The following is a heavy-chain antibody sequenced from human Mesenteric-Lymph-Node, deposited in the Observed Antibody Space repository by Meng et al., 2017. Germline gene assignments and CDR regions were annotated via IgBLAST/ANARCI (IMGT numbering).Heavy chain of an antibody. J-gene: IGHJ3*02. V-gene: IGHV3-74*01. CDR3: ATGNYHAFDI. D-gene: IGHD3-10*01. CDR2: IDSGGFST. Sequence: GGSLRLSCAASGFTFDDYAMHWVRQVPGKRLVWVARIDSGGFSTTYADSVKGRFTISRDNAKNTLYLQINSLRAEDTAVYYCATGNYHAFDIWGQGTMVTVSS. CDR1: GFTFDDYA.